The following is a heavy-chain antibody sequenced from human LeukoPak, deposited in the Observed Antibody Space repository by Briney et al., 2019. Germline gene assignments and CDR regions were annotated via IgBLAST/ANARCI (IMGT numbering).Heavy chain of an antibody. J-gene: IGHJ4*02. V-gene: IGHV3-23*01. Sequence: GGSLRLSCAASGFTFSSYGMTWVRQAPGKGLEWVSAISSSGGSTNYADSVKGRFTISRDNSKNTLYLQMNSLRAEDTAVYYLPRTLMEYSPSSCYFDYSGQGTPVTASS. CDR1: GFTFSSYG. CDR3: PRTLMEYSPSSCYFDY. D-gene: IGHD6-6*01. CDR2: ISSSGGST.